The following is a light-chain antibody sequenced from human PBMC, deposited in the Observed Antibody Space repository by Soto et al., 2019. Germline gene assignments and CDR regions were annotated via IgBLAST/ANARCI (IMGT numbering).Light chain of an antibody. CDR3: QQSYNTPWT. CDR1: QTISNY. Sequence: DLQMTQSPSALSASVGDKVTITCRSSQTISNYLNWYQQKPGKAPKLLIYAASSLQSGVPSRFSGSGSGTDFILTISILQPEDFATYYCQQSYNTPWTFGQGTKVEIK. J-gene: IGKJ1*01. CDR2: AAS. V-gene: IGKV1-39*01.